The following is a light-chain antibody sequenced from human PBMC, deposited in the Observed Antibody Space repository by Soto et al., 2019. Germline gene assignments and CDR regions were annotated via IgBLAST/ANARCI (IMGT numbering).Light chain of an antibody. CDR3: QQYYSSPLT. CDR1: QSVLFSSNNKNY. CDR2: WAS. J-gene: IGKJ4*01. Sequence: DIVMTQSPDSLAVSLGERATINCKSSQSVLFSSNNKNYLAWYQQSPGQPPKLLIYWASTRESGVPDRFSGSGSGTDFTLTIICLQAEDVAVYYCQQYYSSPLTFGGGTKVEIK. V-gene: IGKV4-1*01.